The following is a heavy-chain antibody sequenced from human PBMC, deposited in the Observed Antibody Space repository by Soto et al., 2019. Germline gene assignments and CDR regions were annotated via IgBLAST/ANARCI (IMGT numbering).Heavy chain of an antibody. Sequence: PSETLSLTCTVSGGSISSYSWSWIRQSAGKGLEWIGRIYASGSTNYNPILKSRLTISVDTSKNQFSLNLNSVTAADTAVYYCSVLGDFQSSNHDMDLWGQGTTGTVS. V-gene: IGHV4-4*07. CDR3: SVLGDFQSSNHDMDL. D-gene: IGHD3-10*01. J-gene: IGHJ6*02. CDR1: GGSISSYS. CDR2: IYASGST.